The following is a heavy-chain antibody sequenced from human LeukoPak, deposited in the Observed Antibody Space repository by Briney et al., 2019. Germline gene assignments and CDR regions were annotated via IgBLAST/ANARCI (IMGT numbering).Heavy chain of an antibody. V-gene: IGHV1-69*04. CDR1: GGTFSSYA. CDR3: ARVGSSWSTAFDY. Sequence: GASVKVSCKASGGTFSSYAISWVRQAPGQGLEWMGRIIPIFGIANYAQKFQGRVTITADKSTSTAYMELSSLRSEDTAVYYCARVGSSWSTAFDYWAQGTLVTVSS. D-gene: IGHD6-13*01. CDR2: IIPIFGIA. J-gene: IGHJ4*02.